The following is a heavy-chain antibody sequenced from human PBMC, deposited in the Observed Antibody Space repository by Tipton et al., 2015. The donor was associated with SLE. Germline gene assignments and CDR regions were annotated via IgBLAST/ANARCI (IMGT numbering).Heavy chain of an antibody. J-gene: IGHJ4*02. CDR3: AQLEGDGYDHYYFHY. V-gene: IGHV4-59*01. Sequence: LRLSCTVSGGSISSYYWSWLRQPPGKGLEWIGLIYYSGSANYNPSLKSRVTISMDTPKNQFSLKVSSVTAADTAVYYCAQLEGDGYDHYYFHYWGQGTLVTVSS. CDR2: IYYSGSA. CDR1: GGSISSYY. D-gene: IGHD5-24*01.